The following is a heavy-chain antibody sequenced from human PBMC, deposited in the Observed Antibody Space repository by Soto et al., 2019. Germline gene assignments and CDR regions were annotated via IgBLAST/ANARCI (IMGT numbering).Heavy chain of an antibody. D-gene: IGHD3-3*01. CDR2: MNPNSGNT. Sequence: QVPLVQSGAEVKKPGASVKVSCKASGYTFTSYDINWVRQATGQGLEWMGWMNPNSGNTGYAQNFQGRVTMTRNTSISTAYMELSSLRSEDTAVYYCARDGNTIFGVVIMGYWGQGTLVTVSS. J-gene: IGHJ4*02. CDR3: ARDGNTIFGVVIMGY. CDR1: GYTFTSYD. V-gene: IGHV1-8*01.